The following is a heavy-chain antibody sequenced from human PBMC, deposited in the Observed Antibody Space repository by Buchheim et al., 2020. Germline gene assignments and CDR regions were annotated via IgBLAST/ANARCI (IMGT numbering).Heavy chain of an antibody. CDR2: IYYSGST. D-gene: IGHD5-18*01. CDR3: LRGALPIYVIHLWF. CDR1: GGSISSYY. Sequence: QEHLPESDPELVKPSETLSLTCTVSGGSISSYYWSWIRQPPGKGLEWIGYIYYSGSTNYNPSLKRRVTISVDTSKNQFSLNLCSVTATATVYYLCLRGALPIYVIHLWF. J-gene: IGHJ5*01. V-gene: IGHV4-59*01.